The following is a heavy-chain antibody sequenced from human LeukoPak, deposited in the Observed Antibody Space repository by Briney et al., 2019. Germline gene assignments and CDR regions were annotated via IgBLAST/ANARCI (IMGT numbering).Heavy chain of an antibody. J-gene: IGHJ4*02. V-gene: IGHV3-74*01. CDR3: ATKQWLAPPPDS. Sequence: GGSLRLSCAASGFTFSKYWMPWVRQAPGKGLESVSRINTDGTVTTYADSVKGRFTVSRDNADNTMFLQMNSVRDEDTAVHYCATKQWLAPPPDSWGQGTPVTVSS. CDR1: GFTFSKYW. CDR2: INTDGTVT. D-gene: IGHD6-19*01.